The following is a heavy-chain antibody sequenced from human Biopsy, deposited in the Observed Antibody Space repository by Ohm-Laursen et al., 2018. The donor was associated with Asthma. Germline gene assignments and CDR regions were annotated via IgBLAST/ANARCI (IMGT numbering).Heavy chain of an antibody. CDR3: ARGGYCTSPTCPWGRYATDV. V-gene: IGHV3-7*01. CDR2: IKQDGGET. D-gene: IGHD2-2*01. Sequence: SLRLSCAASGFTFRNHWMTWVRQAPGKGLEWVANIKQDGGETSYMDSVKGRFTISRDNAKNSLFLQMNSLRAEDTAVYYCARGGYCTSPTCPWGRYATDVWGQGTTVTVSS. J-gene: IGHJ6*02. CDR1: GFTFRNHW.